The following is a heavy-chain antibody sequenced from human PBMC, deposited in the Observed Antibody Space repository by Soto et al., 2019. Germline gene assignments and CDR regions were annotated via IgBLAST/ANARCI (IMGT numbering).Heavy chain of an antibody. D-gene: IGHD2-8*01. CDR3: ARSPSPRCCDY. Sequence: EVQLVESGGGLVQPGGSLRLSCAASGFTFSDYNMNWVRQAPGKGLEWVSYVSDSSSRIYYADSVKGRFTISRDNAKNSLFLQMHSLRDEDTAVYYCARSPSPRCCDYWGQGPLVTVSS. J-gene: IGHJ4*02. V-gene: IGHV3-48*02. CDR1: GFTFSDYN. CDR2: VSDSSSRI.